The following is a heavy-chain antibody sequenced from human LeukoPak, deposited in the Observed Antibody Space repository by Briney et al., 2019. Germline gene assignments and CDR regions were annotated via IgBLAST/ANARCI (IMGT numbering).Heavy chain of an antibody. Sequence: GGSLRLSCSASGFTFSYYAMHWVRQAAGKGLEFVSTISSNGGSTYYADSVKGRFTISRDNSKKTVFLQMSSLRAEDTAVYYCVTSYGENYFSPFDYWGQGTLVTVSS. CDR1: GFTFSYYA. J-gene: IGHJ4*02. D-gene: IGHD4/OR15-4a*01. CDR2: ISSNGGST. V-gene: IGHV3-64D*06. CDR3: VTSYGENYFSPFDY.